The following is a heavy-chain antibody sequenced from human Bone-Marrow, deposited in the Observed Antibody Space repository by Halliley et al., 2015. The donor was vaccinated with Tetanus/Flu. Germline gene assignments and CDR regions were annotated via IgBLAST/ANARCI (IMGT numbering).Heavy chain of an antibody. V-gene: IGHV4-59*01. D-gene: IGHD3-3*01. CDR3: ARERLNSFGFGLDV. J-gene: IGHJ6*02. Sequence: WIGYIYFSGSTNDNPSLKSRVTISVDTSKNQFSLKLTSVTAADTALYYCARERLNSFGFGLDVWGQGTTVTVSS. CDR2: IYFSGST.